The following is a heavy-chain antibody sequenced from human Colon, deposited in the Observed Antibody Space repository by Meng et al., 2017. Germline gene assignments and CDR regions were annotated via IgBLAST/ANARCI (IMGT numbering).Heavy chain of an antibody. V-gene: IGHV4-4*07. CDR3: ARVQRFCTGGICSNWFDP. J-gene: IGHJ5*02. CDR1: GGSMSGYY. Sequence: QGQLQESGPGLVKPSETLSLTCTVSGGSMSGYYWNWIRQPAGKGLEWIGHIYSSGRTNYNPSLKSRVTISVDSPKNQFSLNLTSVTAADTAVYFCARVQRFCTGGICSNWFDPWGQGTLVTVSS. CDR2: IYSSGRT. D-gene: IGHD2-15*01.